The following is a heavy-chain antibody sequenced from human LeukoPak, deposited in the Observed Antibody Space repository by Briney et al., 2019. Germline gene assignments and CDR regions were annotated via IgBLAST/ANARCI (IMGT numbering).Heavy chain of an antibody. V-gene: IGHV2-5*01. J-gene: IGHJ4*02. CDR1: GFSLSISGVS. Sequence: ESGPTLVNPTQTLTLTCTFSGFSLSISGVSVGWIRQPPGKALEWLALIYWNDDKRYSPSLKNRLTITKDTSKNRVVLTMTNMDPVDTATYYCARSDSTWYPFDFWGQGTLVTVSS. CDR3: ARSDSTWYPFDF. CDR2: IYWNDDK. D-gene: IGHD6-13*01.